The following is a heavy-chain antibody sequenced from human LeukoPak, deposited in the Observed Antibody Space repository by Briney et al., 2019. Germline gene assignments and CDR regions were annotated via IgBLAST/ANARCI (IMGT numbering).Heavy chain of an antibody. D-gene: IGHD6-13*01. Sequence: GGSLRLSCAASGFTFSSYAMNWVRQAPGKGLEWVSGVSPSGGSTYYADSVKGRFTISRDNSKNTLYLQMNSLRAEDTAVYYCAKEFAGYYYGMDVWGQGTTVTVSS. CDR2: VSPSGGST. CDR1: GFTFSSYA. CDR3: AKEFAGYYYGMDV. V-gene: IGHV3-23*01. J-gene: IGHJ6*02.